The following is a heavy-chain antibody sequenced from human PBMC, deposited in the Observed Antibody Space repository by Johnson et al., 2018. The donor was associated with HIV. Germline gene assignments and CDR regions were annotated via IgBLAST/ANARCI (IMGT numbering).Heavy chain of an antibody. CDR1: GFSFSSYA. CDR2: MSFDGSKK. Sequence: QVQLVESGGGVVQPGRSLRLSCAASGFSFSSYAMHWVRQAPGKGLEWVALMSFDGSKKYHADSVKGRFTISRDNSKNTLYLQMNSLRAEDTAVYYCATIWPGNFAFDIWGQGTVVTVSS. D-gene: IGHD2-2*02. V-gene: IGHV3-30*04. CDR3: ATIWPGNFAFDI. J-gene: IGHJ3*02.